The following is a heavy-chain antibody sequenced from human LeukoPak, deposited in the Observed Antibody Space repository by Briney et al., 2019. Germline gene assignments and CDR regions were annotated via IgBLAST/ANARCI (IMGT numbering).Heavy chain of an antibody. J-gene: IGHJ4*02. CDR3: AKDYNAFDF. CDR2: ISGSGSRT. CDR1: GFTFTDHY. Sequence: GGSLRLSCAASGFTFTDHYMSWVRQAPGKGLEWVSAISGSGSRTYYADSVKARFTVSRDNSKNILYLQMHSLTVEDTTMYYCAKDYNAFDFWGQGTLVTVSS. D-gene: IGHD1-1*01. V-gene: IGHV3-23*01.